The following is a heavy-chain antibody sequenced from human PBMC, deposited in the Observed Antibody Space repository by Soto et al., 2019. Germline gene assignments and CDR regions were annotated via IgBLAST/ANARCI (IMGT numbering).Heavy chain of an antibody. CDR3: ASSVEDFDY. V-gene: IGHV3-53*01. CDR1: GFTLRSNY. D-gene: IGHD3-10*01. J-gene: IGHJ4*02. CDR2: IYSGGST. Sequence: RLSCAASGFTLRSNYMSWVRQAPGKGLEWVSVIYSGGSTYYADSVKGRFTISRDNSKNTLYLQMNSLRAEDTAVYYCASSVEDFDYWGQGTLVTVSS.